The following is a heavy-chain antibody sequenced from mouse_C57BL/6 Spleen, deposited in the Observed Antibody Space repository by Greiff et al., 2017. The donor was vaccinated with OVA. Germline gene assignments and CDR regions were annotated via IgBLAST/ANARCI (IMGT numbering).Heavy chain of an antibody. J-gene: IGHJ2*01. CDR3: ARHITTVVATHYFDY. Sequence: QVQLKQPGAELVKPGASVKLSCKASGYTFTSYWITWVKQRPGQGLEWIGDIYPGSGSTNYNEKFKSKATLTVDTSSSTAYMQLSSLTSEDSAVYYCARHITTVVATHYFDYWGQGTTLTVSS. D-gene: IGHD1-1*01. CDR1: GYTFTSYW. CDR2: IYPGSGST. V-gene: IGHV1-55*01.